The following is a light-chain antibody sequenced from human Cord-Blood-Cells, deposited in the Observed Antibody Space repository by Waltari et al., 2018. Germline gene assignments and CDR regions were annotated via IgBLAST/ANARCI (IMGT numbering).Light chain of an antibody. J-gene: IGKJ3*01. CDR1: QSVSSSY. CDR2: GAS. V-gene: IGKV3-20*01. Sequence: DIVLTHPPGTLSLSPGERATLSCRASQSVSSSYLAWYQQKPGQAPRLLIYGASSRATGIPDRFSGSGSGTDFTLTISRLEPEDFAVYYCQQYGSSFTFGPGTKVDIK. CDR3: QQYGSSFT.